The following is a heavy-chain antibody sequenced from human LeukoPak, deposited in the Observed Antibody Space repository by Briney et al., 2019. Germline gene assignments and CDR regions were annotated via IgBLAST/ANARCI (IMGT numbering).Heavy chain of an antibody. V-gene: IGHV3-23*01. J-gene: IGHJ4*02. CDR2: ISGSGGYT. D-gene: IGHD3-9*01. CDR3: AKDRVDVLTGYFYY. Sequence: GGSLRLSCAASGFTFSSYAMSWVRQAPGKGLEWVSGISGSGGYTYDADSVEGRFTISRDNSENTLYLQMNSLRAEDTAVYYCAKDRVDVLTGYFYYWGQGVLVTVSS. CDR1: GFTFSSYA.